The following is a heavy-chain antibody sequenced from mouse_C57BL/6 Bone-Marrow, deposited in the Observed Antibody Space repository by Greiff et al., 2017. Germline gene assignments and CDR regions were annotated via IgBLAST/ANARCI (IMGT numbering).Heavy chain of an antibody. CDR3: ARKESLRCYAMDY. CDR2: IYPRSGNT. CDR1: GYTFTSYG. D-gene: IGHD5-1*01. V-gene: IGHV1-81*01. Sequence: QVQLKQSGAELARPGASVKLSCKASGYTFTSYGISWVKQRTGQGLEWIGEIYPRSGNTYYNEKFKGKATLTADKSSSTAYMELRSLTSEDSAVYFCARKESLRCYAMDYWGQGTSVTVSS. J-gene: IGHJ4*01.